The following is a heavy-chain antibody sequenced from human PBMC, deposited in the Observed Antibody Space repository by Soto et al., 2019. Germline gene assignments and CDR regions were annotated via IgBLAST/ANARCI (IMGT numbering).Heavy chain of an antibody. CDR2: IYYSGST. CDR1: GGSISSSSYY. D-gene: IGHD2-2*01. V-gene: IGHV4-39*01. Sequence: SETLSLTCTVSGGSISSSSYYWGWIRQPPGKGLEWIGSIYYSGSTYYNPSLKSRVTISVDTSKNQFSLKLSSVTAADTVVYYCSRRRTRLPAAMSKYYYYGMDVWGQGTTVTVSS. J-gene: IGHJ6*02. CDR3: SRRRTRLPAAMSKYYYYGMDV.